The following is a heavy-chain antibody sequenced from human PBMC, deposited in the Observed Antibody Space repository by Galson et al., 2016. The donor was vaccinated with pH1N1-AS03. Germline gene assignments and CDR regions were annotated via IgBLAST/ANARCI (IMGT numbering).Heavy chain of an antibody. J-gene: IGHJ4*03. V-gene: IGHV1-2*02. CDR3: ARSHPAFDSSGYYYDY. CDR2: INPNSGGT. CDR1: GYTFTGYY. D-gene: IGHD3-22*01. Sequence: SVKVSCKASGYTFTGYYMHWVRQAPGQGLEWMGWINPNSGGTNYAQKFQGRVTMTRDTSISTAYMELSRLRSGDTAVYYCARSHPAFDSSGYYYDYWGQGTTVTVSS.